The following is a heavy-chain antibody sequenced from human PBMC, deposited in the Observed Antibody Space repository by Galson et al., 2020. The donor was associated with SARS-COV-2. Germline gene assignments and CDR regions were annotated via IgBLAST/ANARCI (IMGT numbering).Heavy chain of an antibody. CDR3: ASLHYGEYAPEAFDI. CDR2: ISHSGGT. D-gene: IGHD4-17*01. CDR1: GTSISSGSYS. J-gene: IGHJ3*02. Sequence: SETLSLTCAVSGTSISSGSYSWNWIRQPPGKGLEWIVYISHSGGTYYNPSLKSRVTISGDRSKNQFSLRLSSVTAADTAVYYCASLHYGEYAPEAFDIWGPGTRVTVAS. V-gene: IGHV4-30-2*01.